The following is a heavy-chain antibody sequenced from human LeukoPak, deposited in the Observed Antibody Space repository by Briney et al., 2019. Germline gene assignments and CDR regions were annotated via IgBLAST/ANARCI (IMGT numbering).Heavy chain of an antibody. J-gene: IGHJ4*02. D-gene: IGHD3-16*01. CDR2: IYTSGST. CDR1: GGSISSGGYY. CDR3: ANRWRASSYYFDY. Sequence: SQTLSLTCTVSGGSISSGGYYWSWIRQPAGKGLEWIGRIYTSGSTNYNPSLKSRVTISVDTSKNQFSLKLSSVTAADTAVYYCANRWRASSYYFDYWGQGTLVTVSS. V-gene: IGHV4-61*02.